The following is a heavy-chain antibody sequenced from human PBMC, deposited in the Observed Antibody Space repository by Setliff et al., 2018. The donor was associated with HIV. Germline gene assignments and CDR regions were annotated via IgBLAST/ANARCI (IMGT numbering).Heavy chain of an antibody. Sequence: PSETLSLTCAVYGGPSSGYWSWVRQSPGKGQEWIGEISHSGSTNYNLSLKSRAAISADTSKKQFSLKLTSVTAADTGIYYCVASSSWSCRLNYWGQGTQVTVSS. CDR2: ISHSGST. CDR1: GGPSSGY. J-gene: IGHJ4*02. V-gene: IGHV4-34*01. CDR3: VASSSWSCRLNY. D-gene: IGHD6-13*01.